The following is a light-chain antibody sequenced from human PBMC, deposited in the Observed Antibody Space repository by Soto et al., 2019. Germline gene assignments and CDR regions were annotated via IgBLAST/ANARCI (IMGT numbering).Light chain of an antibody. CDR3: QSYDTGLSGPVV. Sequence: QSVLTQPPSLSGAPGQNIIISCTGGGSNIGAGFDVHWYQQLPGTAPKLLIYGNTNRPSGVPDRFSGPKSGTSASLVITGLQAEDEADDYCQSYDTGLSGPVVFGGGTKRTVL. CDR2: GNT. CDR1: GSNIGAGFD. V-gene: IGLV1-40*01. J-gene: IGLJ2*01.